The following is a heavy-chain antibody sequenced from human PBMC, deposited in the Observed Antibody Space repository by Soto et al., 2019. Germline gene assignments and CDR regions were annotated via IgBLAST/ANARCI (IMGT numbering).Heavy chain of an antibody. V-gene: IGHV1-24*01. J-gene: IGHJ1*01. CDR2: FDPEDGET. D-gene: IGHD3-3*01. CDR3: ATHRSVRFVEWLPQGSLGD. CDR1: GYTLTDLS. Sequence: ASVKVSCKVSGYTLTDLSMQWVRQAPGKGLEWMGGFDPEDGETIYAQKFQGRVTMTEDTATDTAYMELSSLRSEDTAVYYCATHRSVRFVEWLPQGSLGDRGQGTLVTVAS.